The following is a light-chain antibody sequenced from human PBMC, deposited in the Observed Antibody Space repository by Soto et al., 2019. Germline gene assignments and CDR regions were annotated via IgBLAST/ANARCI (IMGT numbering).Light chain of an antibody. J-gene: IGLJ2*01. V-gene: IGLV2-14*01. CDR1: SSDVGGYPY. CDR3: SSYTSSTTSV. CDR2: EVS. Sequence: QSALTQPASVSGSPGQTITISCTGTSSDVGGYPYVSWYQQHPGKAPKLVIYEVSNRPSGVSNRFSGSRSGNTASLTISGLQAEDEADYYCSSYTSSTTSVFGAGTKLTVL.